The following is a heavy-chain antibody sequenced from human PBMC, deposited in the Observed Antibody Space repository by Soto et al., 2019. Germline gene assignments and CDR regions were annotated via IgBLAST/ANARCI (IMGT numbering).Heavy chain of an antibody. Sequence: SSVKVSCKASGGTFSSYTISWVRQAPGQGLEWMGRVIPILGIANYAQKFQGRVTITADKSTSTAYMERSSLRSEDTAVYYCARHEGYVILTGYYPPSGRWGQGTLGTMSS. CDR1: GGTFSSYT. D-gene: IGHD3-9*01. CDR2: VIPILGIA. V-gene: IGHV1-69*02. J-gene: IGHJ4*02. CDR3: ARHEGYVILTGYYPPSGR.